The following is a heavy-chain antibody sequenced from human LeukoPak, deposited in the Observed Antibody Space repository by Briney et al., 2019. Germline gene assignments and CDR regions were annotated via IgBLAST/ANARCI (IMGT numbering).Heavy chain of an antibody. CDR2: IIQDGSET. CDR3: ARRDGMDV. V-gene: IGHV3-7*04. J-gene: IGHJ6*02. CDR1: GFTMRNYE. Sequence: GGSLRLSCATSGFTMRNYEMNWVRQAPGKGLAWVANIIQDGSETYYVDSVKGRFTISRDNAKNSLYLQMNSLRAEDTAVYYCARRDGMDVWGQGTTVTVSS.